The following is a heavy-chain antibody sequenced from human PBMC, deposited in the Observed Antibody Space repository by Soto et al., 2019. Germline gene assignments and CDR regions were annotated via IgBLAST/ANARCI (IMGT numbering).Heavy chain of an antibody. CDR3: ARDRIVVVVAAISPWFDP. Sequence: QVQLVESGGGVVQPGRSLRLSCAASGFTFSSYGMHWVRQAPGKGLEWVAVISYDGSNKYYADSVKGRFTISRDNSKNTLYLQMNSLRAEDTAVYYCARDRIVVVVAAISPWFDPWGQGTLVTVSS. CDR2: ISYDGSNK. V-gene: IGHV3-30*03. CDR1: GFTFSSYG. D-gene: IGHD2-15*01. J-gene: IGHJ5*02.